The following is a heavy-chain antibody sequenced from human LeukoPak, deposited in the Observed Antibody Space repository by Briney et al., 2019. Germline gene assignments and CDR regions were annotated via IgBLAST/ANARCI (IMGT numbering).Heavy chain of an antibody. Sequence: PSETLSLTCTVSGGSISSYYWSWIRQPPGKGLEWIGYIYYSGSTNYNPSLKSRVTISVDTSKNRFSLKLSSVTAADTAVYYCARVGGSNYYYYGMDVWGQGTTVTVSS. CDR1: GGSISSYY. J-gene: IGHJ6*02. V-gene: IGHV4-59*01. D-gene: IGHD3-10*01. CDR2: IYYSGST. CDR3: ARVGGSNYYYYGMDV.